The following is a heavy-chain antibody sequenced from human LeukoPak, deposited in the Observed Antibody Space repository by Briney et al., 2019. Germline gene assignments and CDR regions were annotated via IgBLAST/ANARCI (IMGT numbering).Heavy chain of an antibody. D-gene: IGHD5-18*01. CDR3: ASPEGGSYGSSYYMDV. J-gene: IGHJ6*03. Sequence: ASVKVSCKASGGTFSSYAISWVRQAPGQGLEWMGRIIPILGIANYAQKFQGRVTITADKSTSSAYMELSSLRSEDTAVYYCASPEGGSYGSSYYMDVWGKGTTVTVSS. CDR1: GGTFSSYA. CDR2: IIPILGIA. V-gene: IGHV1-69*04.